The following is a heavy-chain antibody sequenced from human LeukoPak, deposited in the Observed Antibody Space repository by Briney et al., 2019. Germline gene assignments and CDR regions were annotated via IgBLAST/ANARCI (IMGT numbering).Heavy chain of an antibody. D-gene: IGHD5-12*01. V-gene: IGHV3-23*01. CDR1: GFTFSNYA. CDR2: ISGSGGST. Sequence: GGSLRLSCAASGFTFSNYAMSWVRQAPGKGLEWVSAISGSGGSTYYADSVKGRFTISRDNSKNTLHLQMNSLRAEDTAIYYCAETSRVNSAYDSPFDYWGQGTLVTVSS. J-gene: IGHJ4*02. CDR3: AETSRVNSAYDSPFDY.